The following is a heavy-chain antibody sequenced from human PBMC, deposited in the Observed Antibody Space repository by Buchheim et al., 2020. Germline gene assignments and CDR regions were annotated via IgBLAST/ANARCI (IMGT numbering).Heavy chain of an antibody. CDR1: GGSISSGGYS. D-gene: IGHD3-22*01. CDR3: ARGSYYDSSGYFDY. V-gene: IGHV4-30-2*01. Sequence: QLQLQESGSGLVKPSQTLSLTCAVSGGSISSGGYSWSWIRQPPGKGLEWIGYIYHSGSTYYNPSLKSRVTISVDRSKNQFSLKLRSVTAADTAVYYCARGSYYDSSGYFDYWGQGTL. CDR2: IYHSGST. J-gene: IGHJ4*02.